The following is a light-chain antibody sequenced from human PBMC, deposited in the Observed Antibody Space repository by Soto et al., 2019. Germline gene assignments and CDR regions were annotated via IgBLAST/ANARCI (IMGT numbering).Light chain of an antibody. V-gene: IGKV3-15*01. CDR3: QQYNSYSPLT. Sequence: IVMTQSPATLSVSPGERATLSCRASRGISSNLAWYQQKPGQAPRLLIYDASTRATGIPARFSGSGSGTEFTLTISSLQPDDFATYYCQQYNSYSPLTFGGGTKVDIK. CDR2: DAS. J-gene: IGKJ4*01. CDR1: RGISSN.